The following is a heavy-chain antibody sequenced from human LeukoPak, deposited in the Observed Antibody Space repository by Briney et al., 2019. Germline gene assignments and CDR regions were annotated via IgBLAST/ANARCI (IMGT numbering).Heavy chain of an antibody. V-gene: IGHV3-20*04. CDR1: GFTFDDYG. Sequence: GGSLRLSCAASGFTFDDYGMSWVRQAPGKGLEWVSGINWNGGSTGYADSVKGRFTISRDNSKNTIYLQMNSLRAEDTAMYYCARGGSSSSWFDPWGRGTLVTVSS. CDR3: ARGGSSSSWFDP. D-gene: IGHD6-6*01. CDR2: INWNGGST. J-gene: IGHJ5*02.